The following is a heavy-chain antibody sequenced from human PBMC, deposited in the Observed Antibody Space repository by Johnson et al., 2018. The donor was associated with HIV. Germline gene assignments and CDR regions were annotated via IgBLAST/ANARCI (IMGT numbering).Heavy chain of an antibody. CDR3: AIRTDRICAFDI. D-gene: IGHD1-14*01. V-gene: IGHV3-23*04. CDR1: GFTFSSYA. Sequence: VQLVESGGGLVQPGGSLRPSCAVSGFTFSSYAMSWVRQAPGKGLEWVSTISGSGGSTYYADSVTGRFTITRDNSKNTLYLQMNNMRAEDTAVYYCAIRTDRICAFDIWGQGTMVTVSS. CDR2: ISGSGGST. J-gene: IGHJ3*02.